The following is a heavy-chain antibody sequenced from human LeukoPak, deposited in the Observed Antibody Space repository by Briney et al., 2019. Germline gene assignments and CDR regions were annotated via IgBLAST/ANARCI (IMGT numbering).Heavy chain of an antibody. CDR1: GFTFSSYG. V-gene: IGHV3-33*06. CDR2: IWYDGSNK. D-gene: IGHD3-22*01. CDR3: AKGSDSSGYYDDY. Sequence: GRSLRLSCAASGFTFSSYGMHWVRQAPGKGLERVAVIWYDGSNKYYADSVKGRFTISRDNSKNTLYLQMNSLRAEDTAVYYCAKGSDSSGYYDDYWGQGTLVTVSS. J-gene: IGHJ4*02.